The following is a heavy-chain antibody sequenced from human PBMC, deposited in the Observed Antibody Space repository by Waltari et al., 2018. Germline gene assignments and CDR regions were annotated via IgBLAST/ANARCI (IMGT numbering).Heavy chain of an antibody. V-gene: IGHV1-69*01. J-gene: IGHJ3*02. CDR1: GGTFSNYA. CDR2: IIPIFHTA. Sequence: QVQLEQSGAEVKKPGSSVKVSCKASGGTFSNYAISWVRQAPGQGLEWMGGIIPIFHTADYAQKFQGRVTITADESTGTAYMELNSLRSEDTAVYYCARECRIRAVVGPSDAFDIWGQGTRVTVSS. D-gene: IGHD1-26*01. CDR3: ARECRIRAVVGPSDAFDI.